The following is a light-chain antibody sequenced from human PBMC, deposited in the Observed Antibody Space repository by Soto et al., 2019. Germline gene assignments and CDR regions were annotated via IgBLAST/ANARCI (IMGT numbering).Light chain of an antibody. V-gene: IGKV1-5*03. CDR2: KAS. J-gene: IGKJ1*01. CDR1: QSISSW. CDR3: QQYDSYPRT. Sequence: DIQMTQSPSTLSASVGDRVTITCRASQSISSWLAWYQQKPGKAPKLLIYKASSLESGVPSRFSGSGSGTEFTLTIGCLQPDDLAAYFCQQYDSYPRTFGQGTKVEIK.